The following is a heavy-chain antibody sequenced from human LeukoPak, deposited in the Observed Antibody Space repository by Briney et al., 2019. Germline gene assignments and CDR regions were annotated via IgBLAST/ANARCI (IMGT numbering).Heavy chain of an antibody. J-gene: IGHJ4*02. CDR2: ITGSGDST. D-gene: IGHD6-19*01. Sequence: PGGSLRLSCAASGFTFSSYSMSWVRQAPGKGLEWVSAITGSGDSTYYADSVKGRFTISRDNSKNTLYVQMNSLRAEDTAVYYCASWAVAGKRFGYWGQGTLVTVSS. CDR1: GFTFSSYS. V-gene: IGHV3-23*01. CDR3: ASWAVAGKRFGY.